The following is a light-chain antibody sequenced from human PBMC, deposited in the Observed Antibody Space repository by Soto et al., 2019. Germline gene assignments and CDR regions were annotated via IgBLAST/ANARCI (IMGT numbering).Light chain of an antibody. Sequence: QLVLTQSPSASASLGASVKLTCTLSSGHSSYAIAWHQQQPEKGPRYLMKLNSDGSHNKGDGIPDRFSGSSSGAERYLTISSLQSEDEADYYCQTWGTGIQGSVFGTGTKLTVL. J-gene: IGLJ1*01. CDR2: LNSDGSH. CDR3: QTWGTGIQGSV. V-gene: IGLV4-69*01. CDR1: SGHSSYA.